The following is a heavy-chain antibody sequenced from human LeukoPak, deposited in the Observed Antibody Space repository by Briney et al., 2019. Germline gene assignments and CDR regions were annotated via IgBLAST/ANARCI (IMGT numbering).Heavy chain of an antibody. D-gene: IGHD3-22*01. CDR3: ARDLGDSSGYYFDY. CDR1: GFTFSSYA. Sequence: PGGSLRLSCAASGFTFSSYAMHWVRQAPGKGLEWVAVISYDGSNKYYADSVKGRFTISRDNAKNSLYLQMNSLRAEDTAVYYCARDLGDSSGYYFDYWGQGTLVTVSS. J-gene: IGHJ4*02. CDR2: ISYDGSNK. V-gene: IGHV3-30*04.